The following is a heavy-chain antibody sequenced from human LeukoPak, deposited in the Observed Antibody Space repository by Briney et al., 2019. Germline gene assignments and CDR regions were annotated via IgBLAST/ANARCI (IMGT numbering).Heavy chain of an antibody. CDR2: IYYTGST. CDR1: GGSISSYY. D-gene: IGHD3-10*01. J-gene: IGHJ3*02. CDR3: ARWEVRLNAFEM. V-gene: IGHV4-59*08. Sequence: SETLSLTCTVSGGSISSYYWSWIRQPPGKGLEYIGYIYYTGSTNYNPSLKSRITISVGTSKNQFSLSLSSVTAADTAVYYCARWEVRLNAFEMWGQGTMVTVSS.